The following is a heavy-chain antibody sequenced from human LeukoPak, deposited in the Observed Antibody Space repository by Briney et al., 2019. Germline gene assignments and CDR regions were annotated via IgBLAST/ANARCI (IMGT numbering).Heavy chain of an antibody. J-gene: IGHJ5*02. CDR3: STSYSGNSWYDWFGP. CDR1: GFTFSSYA. D-gene: IGHD6-13*01. V-gene: IGHV3-23*01. CDR2: ISGSGAST. Sequence: GGSLRLSCAASGFTFSSYAMKWVRQAPGKGLEWVSTISGSGASTYYADSVKGRFTISRDNSQNTVYLQMNSLKTEDTALYFCSTSYSGNSWYDWFGPWGQGTLVTVSS.